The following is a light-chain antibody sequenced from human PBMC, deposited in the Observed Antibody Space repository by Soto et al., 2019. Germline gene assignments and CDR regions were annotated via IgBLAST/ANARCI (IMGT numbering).Light chain of an antibody. Sequence: DIPMTQSPSSLSASVGDRVTITCRASQVISKYLAWYQQKPGKVPKLLIYAASTLQSGVPSRFSGSGSGTDFTLTISSLQPEDVATYYCQKYNSAPRTFGQGTKVEIK. J-gene: IGKJ1*01. V-gene: IGKV1-27*01. CDR3: QKYNSAPRT. CDR1: QVISKY. CDR2: AAS.